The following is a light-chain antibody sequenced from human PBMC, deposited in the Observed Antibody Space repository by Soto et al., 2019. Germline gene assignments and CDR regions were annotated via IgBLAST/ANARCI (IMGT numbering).Light chain of an antibody. CDR3: QESYSTLSIT. J-gene: IGKJ5*01. CDR1: ESISRH. V-gene: IGKV1-39*01. Sequence: DIQMTQSTSSLSASVGDRVTITCRASESISRHLNWYQQKPGNATKLLIYAASSLQNGVPSRFSGSGSGTDFPRTISNLQPGDFATYYCQESYSTLSITFGQGTRLE. CDR2: AAS.